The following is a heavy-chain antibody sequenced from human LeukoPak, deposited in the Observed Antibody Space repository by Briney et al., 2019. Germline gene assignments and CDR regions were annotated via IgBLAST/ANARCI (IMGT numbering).Heavy chain of an antibody. CDR1: GGSISSSSYY. V-gene: IGHV4-39*01. Sequence: SETLSLTCTVSGGSISSSSYYWAWIRQPPGKGLEWIGSIYYSGSTYYNPSLKSRVTISVDTSKNQFSLKLSSVTAADTAVYYCARHTRADILTGYLDYWGQGTLVTVSS. D-gene: IGHD3-9*01. CDR3: ARHTRADILTGYLDY. J-gene: IGHJ4*02. CDR2: IYYSGST.